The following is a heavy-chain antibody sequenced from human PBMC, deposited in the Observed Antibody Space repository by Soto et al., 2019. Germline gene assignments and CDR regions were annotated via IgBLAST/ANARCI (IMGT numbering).Heavy chain of an antibody. CDR1: GYSLTSYW. V-gene: IGHV5-51*01. D-gene: IGHD6-19*01. CDR2: IYPGDSDT. J-gene: IGHJ5*02. Sequence: PGDALKISCKFSGYSLTSYWSFFVRQMPGKVLEWMGIIYPGDSDTRYSPSFQGQVTISADESISTAYLQWSSLKASDTAMYYCAIVALYSSGEGNWLEQWGKGHMVNVSS. CDR3: AIVALYSSGEGNWLEQ.